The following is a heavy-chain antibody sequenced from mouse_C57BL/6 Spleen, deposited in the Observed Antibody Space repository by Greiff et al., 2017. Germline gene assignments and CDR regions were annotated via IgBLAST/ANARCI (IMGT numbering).Heavy chain of an antibody. Sequence: EVQGVESGGGLVQPGGSLSLSCAASGFTFTDYYMSWVRQPPGKALEWLGFIRNKANGYTTEYSASVKGRFTISRDNSQSILYLQMNALRAEDSATYYCARYISYGSPYYAMDYWGQGTSVTVSS. V-gene: IGHV7-3*01. J-gene: IGHJ4*01. D-gene: IGHD1-1*01. CDR3: ARYISYGSPYYAMDY. CDR2: IRNKANGYTT. CDR1: GFTFTDYY.